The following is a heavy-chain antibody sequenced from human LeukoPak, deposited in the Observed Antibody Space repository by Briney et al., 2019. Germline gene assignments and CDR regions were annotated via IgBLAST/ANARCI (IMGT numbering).Heavy chain of an antibody. V-gene: IGHV1-2*02. CDR3: ATLTYIYGLDY. CDR1: GYTFTGYY. CDR2: INPNNGNT. Sequence: ASVTVSCKASGYTFTGYYMHWVRQAPGQGLEWMGWINPNNGNTNYVQKFHGRVTMTTDTSTSTAYMELRSLRSDDTAVYYCATLTYIYGLDYWGQGTLVTVSS. D-gene: IGHD5-18*01. J-gene: IGHJ4*02.